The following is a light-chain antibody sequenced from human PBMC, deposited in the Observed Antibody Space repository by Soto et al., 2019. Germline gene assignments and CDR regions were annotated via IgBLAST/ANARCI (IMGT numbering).Light chain of an antibody. CDR1: QSVSSH. J-gene: IGKJ2*01. V-gene: IGKV3-20*01. CDR3: QQFRA. CDR2: GAS. Sequence: EIVLTQSPGTLSLSPGERATLSCRASQSVSSHLAWYQQKPGQAPRLLIYGASSRATGIPDRFSGSGSGTDFTLTISRLEPEDFAVYYCQQFRAFGQGTKLEIK.